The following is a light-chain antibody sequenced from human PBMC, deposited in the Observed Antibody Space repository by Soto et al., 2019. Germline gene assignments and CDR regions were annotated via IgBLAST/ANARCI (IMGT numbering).Light chain of an antibody. CDR1: SSDVSGYNS. Sequence: QSVLTQPASVSGSPGQSITISCTGTSSDVSGYNSVSWYQQHPGRAPKLIIYAVSNRPSGVSDRFSGSKSGNTASLTSSGLQAEDEGDYYCYSYKSTTDRVFGGGTKLTVL. CDR2: AVS. CDR3: YSYKSTTDRV. V-gene: IGLV2-14*01. J-gene: IGLJ2*01.